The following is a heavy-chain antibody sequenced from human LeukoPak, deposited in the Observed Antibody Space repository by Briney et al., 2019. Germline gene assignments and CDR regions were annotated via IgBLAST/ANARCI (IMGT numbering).Heavy chain of an antibody. CDR1: GGSISSGSYY. V-gene: IGHV4-61*02. CDR2: IYTSGST. CDR3: ATSGWYQTGVY. Sequence: SETLSLTCTVSGGSISSGSYYWSWIRQPAGKGLEWIGRIYTSGSTNYNPSLKSRVTISVDTSKNQFSLKVTSLTAADTAVYYCATSGWYQTGVYWGQGTLVTVSS. D-gene: IGHD6-13*01. J-gene: IGHJ4*02.